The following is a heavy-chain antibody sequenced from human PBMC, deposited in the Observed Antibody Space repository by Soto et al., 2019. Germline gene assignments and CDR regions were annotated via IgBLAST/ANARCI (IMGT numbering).Heavy chain of an antibody. Sequence: SETLSLTCTVSISGGSITSYYWSWMRQPPGKGLEWITYSSNSGSINYKPAQKSRVTISLDTSKNLFSLKLSSVTAADTAVYYCARGIGGNPPFDFWGHGTLVTVSS. CDR1: GGSITSYY. J-gene: IGHJ4*01. CDR2: SSNSGSI. CDR3: ARGIGGNPPFDF. D-gene: IGHD2-15*01. V-gene: IGHV4-59*13.